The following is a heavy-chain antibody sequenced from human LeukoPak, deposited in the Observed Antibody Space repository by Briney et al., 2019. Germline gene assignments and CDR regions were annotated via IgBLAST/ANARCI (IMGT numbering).Heavy chain of an antibody. CDR1: GGSISSSSYY. CDR3: ARIYCGSSSCHYFDY. J-gene: IGHJ4*02. CDR2: IYYSGST. D-gene: IGHD2-15*01. V-gene: IGHV4-39*01. Sequence: QSSETLSLTCTVSGGSISSSSYYWGWIRQPPGKGLEWIGSIYYSGSTYYNPSLKSRVTISVDTSKNQFSLKLSSVTAADTAVYYCARIYCGSSSCHYFDYWGQGTLVTVSS.